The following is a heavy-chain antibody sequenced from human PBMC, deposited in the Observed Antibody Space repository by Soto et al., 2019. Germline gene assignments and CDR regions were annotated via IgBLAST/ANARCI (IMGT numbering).Heavy chain of an antibody. CDR1: GFTFSSYA. D-gene: IGHD3-22*01. J-gene: IGHJ4*02. V-gene: IGHV3-23*01. Sequence: EVQLLESGGGLVQPGESLRLSCAASGFTFSSYAMNWVRQAPGKGLEWVSAISGSGGSTYYADSVKGRFTISRDKSKNTLYLQMNSLRAEDTAVYYCARDAGLSYYDSSGYMDYWGQGTLVTVSS. CDR3: ARDAGLSYYDSSGYMDY. CDR2: ISGSGGST.